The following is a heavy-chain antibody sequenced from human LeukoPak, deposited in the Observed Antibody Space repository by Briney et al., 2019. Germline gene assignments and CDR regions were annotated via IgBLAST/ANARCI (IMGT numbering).Heavy chain of an antibody. J-gene: IGHJ4*02. CDR1: GFTFDDYG. Sequence: GGSLRLSCAASGFTFDDYGMSWVRQAPGKGLDWVSAINWNGGNTGYADSVKGRFTISRDNAKNSLYLQMNSLRAEDTALYFCARDTSGPKRWQQFYSDFWGQGTLVTVSS. V-gene: IGHV3-20*04. CDR3: ARDTSGPKRWQQFYSDF. D-gene: IGHD5-24*01. CDR2: INWNGGNT.